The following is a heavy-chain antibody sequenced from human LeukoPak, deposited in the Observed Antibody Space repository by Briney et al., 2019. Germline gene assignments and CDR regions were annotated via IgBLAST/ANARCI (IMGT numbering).Heavy chain of an antibody. CDR1: GGTFSSYA. D-gene: IGHD3-3*01. CDR3: ARAPLLDYDFWSGMGARTDAFDI. CDR2: IIPIFGTA. J-gene: IGHJ3*02. Sequence: SVKVSCKASGGTFSSYAISWVRQAPGQGLEWMGGIIPIFGTANYAQKFQGRVTITADESTSTAYMELSSLRSEDTAVYYCARAPLLDYDFWSGMGARTDAFDIWGQGTMVTVSS. V-gene: IGHV1-69*13.